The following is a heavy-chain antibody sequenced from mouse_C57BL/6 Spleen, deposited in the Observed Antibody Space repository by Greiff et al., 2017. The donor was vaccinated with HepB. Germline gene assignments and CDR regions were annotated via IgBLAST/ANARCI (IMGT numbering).Heavy chain of an antibody. CDR1: GFSLTSYG. CDR2: IWSGGST. Sequence: LQESGPGLVQPSQSLSITCTVSGFSLTSYGVHWVRQSPGKGLEWLGVIWSGGSTDYNAAFISRLSISKDNSKSQVFFKMNSLQADDTAIYYCARNRITTVVATGAMDYWGQGTSVTVSS. V-gene: IGHV2-2*01. J-gene: IGHJ4*01. D-gene: IGHD1-1*01. CDR3: ARNRITTVVATGAMDY.